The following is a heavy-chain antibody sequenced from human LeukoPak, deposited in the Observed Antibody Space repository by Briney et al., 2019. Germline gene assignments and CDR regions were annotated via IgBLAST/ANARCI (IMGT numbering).Heavy chain of an antibody. J-gene: IGHJ3*02. CDR3: AREYREVVVIFAFDI. Sequence: PGRSLRLSCAASGFTFSSYGMHWVRQAPGKGLEWVAVMWYDGSNKYYADSVKGRFTISRDNSKNTLYLQVNSLRAEDTAVYYCAREYREVVVIFAFDIWGQGTMVTVSS. D-gene: IGHD3-22*01. V-gene: IGHV3-33*01. CDR2: MWYDGSNK. CDR1: GFTFSSYG.